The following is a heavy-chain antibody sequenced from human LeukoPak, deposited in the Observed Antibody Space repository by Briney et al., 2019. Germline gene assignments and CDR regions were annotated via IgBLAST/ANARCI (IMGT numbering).Heavy chain of an antibody. CDR3: ARRSSGYYYPFDY. CDR1: GGSISSSSYS. Sequence: PSETLSLTCTVSGGSISSSSYSWGRIRQPPGKGLEWIGRIYYSGSTYYNPSLKSRDTISVDTSKNQFSLKQSSVTAADTAVYYCARRSSGYYYPFDYWGQGTLVTVSS. CDR2: IYYSGST. J-gene: IGHJ4*02. D-gene: IGHD3-22*01. V-gene: IGHV4-39*01.